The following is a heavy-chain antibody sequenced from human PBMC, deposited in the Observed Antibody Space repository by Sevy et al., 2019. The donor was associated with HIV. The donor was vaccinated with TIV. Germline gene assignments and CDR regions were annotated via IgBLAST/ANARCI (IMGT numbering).Heavy chain of an antibody. Sequence: GGSLRLSCAASGFTFSSYAMSWVRQAPGKGLEWVSAISGSGGSTYYADSVKGRFTISRDNSKNTLYLQMNSLRAEDTAVYYCAKGGYCGSTSCRYYYYGMDVWGQGTTVTVSS. CDR3: AKGGYCGSTSCRYYYYGMDV. J-gene: IGHJ6*02. CDR2: ISGSGGST. D-gene: IGHD2-2*01. V-gene: IGHV3-23*01. CDR1: GFTFSSYA.